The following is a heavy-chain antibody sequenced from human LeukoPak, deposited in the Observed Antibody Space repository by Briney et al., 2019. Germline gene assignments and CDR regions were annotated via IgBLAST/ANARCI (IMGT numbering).Heavy chain of an antibody. J-gene: IGHJ4*02. CDR2: IYPGDSDT. D-gene: IGHD4-23*01. V-gene: IGHV5-51*01. Sequence: GESLKISCKGSGYSFTSYWIGWVRQMPGKGLEWMGIIYPGDSDTRYSPSFQGQVTISADKSISTAYPQWSSLKASDTAMYYCAILPEAVVPNHFDYWGQGTLVSVSS. CDR3: AILPEAVVPNHFDY. CDR1: GYSFTSYW.